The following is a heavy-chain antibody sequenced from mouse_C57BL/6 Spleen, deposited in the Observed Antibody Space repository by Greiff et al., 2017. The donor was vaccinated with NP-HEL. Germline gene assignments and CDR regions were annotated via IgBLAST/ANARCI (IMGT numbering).Heavy chain of an antibody. CDR2: IIPSRGYS. J-gene: IGHJ4*01. Sequence: VQLQQSGAELAKPGASVKLSCKASGYTFPSYWMHWVKQRPGQGLEWLGYIIPSRGYSKYNQKFKDKATLTADKSSSTAYMQLSRLTYEDSAGYYCARYYGKGDAMDYWGKGTSVTVSS. CDR1: GYTFPSYW. CDR3: ARYYGKGDAMDY. V-gene: IGHV1-7*01. D-gene: IGHD2-1*01.